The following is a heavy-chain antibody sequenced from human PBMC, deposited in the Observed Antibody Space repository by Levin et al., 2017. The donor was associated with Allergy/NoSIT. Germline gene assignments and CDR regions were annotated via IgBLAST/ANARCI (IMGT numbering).Heavy chain of an antibody. CDR1: GYTFTSYG. J-gene: IGHJ4*02. CDR3: ARKASIAVAGANFDY. D-gene: IGHD6-19*01. Sequence: GESLKISCKASGYTFTSYGISWVRQAPGQGLEWMGWISAYNGNTNYAQKLQGRVTMTTDTSTSTAYMELRSLRSDDTAVYYCARKASIAVAGANFDYWGQGTLVTVSS. CDR2: ISAYNGNT. V-gene: IGHV1-18*01.